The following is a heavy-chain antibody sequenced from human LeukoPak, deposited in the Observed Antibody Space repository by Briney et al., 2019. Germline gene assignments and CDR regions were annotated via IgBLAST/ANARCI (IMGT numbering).Heavy chain of an antibody. D-gene: IGHD3-9*01. V-gene: IGHV3-7*03. Sequence: PGGSLRLSCAASGFTVSSNYMSWVRQAPGKGLEWVANIKQDGSEKYYVDSVKGRFTISRDNAKNSLYLQMNSLRAEDTAVYYCARDLHYDILTGYPSLDDAFDIWGQGTMVTVSS. J-gene: IGHJ3*02. CDR2: IKQDGSEK. CDR1: GFTVSSNY. CDR3: ARDLHYDILTGYPSLDDAFDI.